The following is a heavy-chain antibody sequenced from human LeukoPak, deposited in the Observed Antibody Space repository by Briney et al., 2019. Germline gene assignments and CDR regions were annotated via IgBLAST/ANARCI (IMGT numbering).Heavy chain of an antibody. D-gene: IGHD3-22*01. V-gene: IGHV3-7*01. CDR2: IKEDGSEE. J-gene: IGHJ4*02. Sequence: GGSLRLSCAASGFTFTMFWMTWVRQAPGKGLEWVANIKEDGSEEYYVDSVKGRFTISRDNAKNSLYLQMDSLRAEDTAIYYCSRDLSPKCSSGLCPSVDYWGQGTLVTVSS. CDR1: GFTFTMFW. CDR3: SRDLSPKCSSGLCPSVDY.